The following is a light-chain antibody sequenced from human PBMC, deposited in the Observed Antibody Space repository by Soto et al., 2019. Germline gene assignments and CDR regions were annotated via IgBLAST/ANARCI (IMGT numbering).Light chain of an antibody. CDR3: QQRSNWPPRFT. CDR2: DAS. Sequence: EIVLTQSPATLSLSPGERATLSCSASQSVSSYLAWYQQKPGQAPRLLIYDASNRATGIPARFSGSGSGTDFTLTISSLEPEDFEVYYCQQRSNWPPRFTFGPGTKVDIK. J-gene: IGKJ3*01. CDR1: QSVSSY. V-gene: IGKV3-11*01.